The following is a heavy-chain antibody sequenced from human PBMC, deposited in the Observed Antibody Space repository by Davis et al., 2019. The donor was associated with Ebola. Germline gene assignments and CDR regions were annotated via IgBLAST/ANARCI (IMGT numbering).Heavy chain of an antibody. CDR1: GSPLNYGGYY. CDR2: IYHTGKT. V-gene: IGHV4-31*03. D-gene: IGHD2-15*01. Sequence: SETLSLTCTVSGSPLNYGGYYWTWIRQHPGKGLEWIGYIYHTGKTYYNPSLESRLTMSIDMSKNQFSLKLSSVTAADTAVYYCGTGYGQHYDYWGQGTLVTVSS. CDR3: GTGYGQHYDY. J-gene: IGHJ4*02.